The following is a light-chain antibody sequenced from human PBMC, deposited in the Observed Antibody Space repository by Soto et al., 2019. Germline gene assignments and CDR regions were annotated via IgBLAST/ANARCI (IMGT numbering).Light chain of an antibody. CDR2: AAS. CDR3: QQSYCTPRR. V-gene: IGKV1-39*01. Sequence: DFQMTQSPSTLTASVGDRVTITCRASQSISSYLNWYQQKPGKAPKLLIYAASSLQSGVPSRFSGSGSGTDFTLTISCLQPEDFAPYYCQQSYCTPRRVGHGTRVDIK. J-gene: IGKJ1*01. CDR1: QSISSY.